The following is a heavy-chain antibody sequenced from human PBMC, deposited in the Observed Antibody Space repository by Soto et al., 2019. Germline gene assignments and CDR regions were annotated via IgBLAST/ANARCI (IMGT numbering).Heavy chain of an antibody. J-gene: IGHJ4*02. D-gene: IGHD2-8*01. Sequence: QVQLVQSGAEVKEPGSAVKVSCKAPADSFSSYGISWVRQAPGQGLEWMGGIIPIFGTTNYAEKFQGRVTITADESTNTAYMELSSLRSEDTALYYCARADRFGVSISSFDMWGQGSLVTVSS. CDR1: ADSFSSYG. CDR2: IIPIFGTT. CDR3: ARADRFGVSISSFDM. V-gene: IGHV1-69*01.